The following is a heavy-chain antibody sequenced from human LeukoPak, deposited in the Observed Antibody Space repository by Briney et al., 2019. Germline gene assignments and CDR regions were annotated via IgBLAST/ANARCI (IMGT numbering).Heavy chain of an antibody. CDR1: GFTFSSYS. V-gene: IGHV3-21*01. D-gene: IGHD3-22*01. Sequence: SGGSLRLSCAASGFTFSSYSMNWVRQAPGKGLEWVSSISSSSSYIYYADSVKGRFTIFRDNAKNSLYLQMNSLRAEDTAVYYCARDGTYYYDSSGYPGAFDIWGQGTMVTVSS. J-gene: IGHJ3*02. CDR3: ARDGTYYYDSSGYPGAFDI. CDR2: ISSSSSYI.